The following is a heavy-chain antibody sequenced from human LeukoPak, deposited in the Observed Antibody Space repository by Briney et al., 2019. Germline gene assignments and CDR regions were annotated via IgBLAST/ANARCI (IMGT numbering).Heavy chain of an antibody. Sequence: SETLSLTCTVSGDSVSGVYWSWIRQPPGKGLEWFGYVYYSGDTNYNPSLKSRVTMSLDTSKNQVSLRLSSVTAADTAVYYCARHPFATPFDYWGRGTLLTVSS. J-gene: IGHJ4*02. CDR3: ARHPFATPFDY. CDR2: VYYSGDT. V-gene: IGHV4-59*08. D-gene: IGHD2-15*01. CDR1: GDSVSGVY.